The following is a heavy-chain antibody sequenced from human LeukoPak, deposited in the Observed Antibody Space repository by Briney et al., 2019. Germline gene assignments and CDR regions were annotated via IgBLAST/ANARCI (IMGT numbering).Heavy chain of an antibody. CDR3: ARDSNSSGYYYDFDY. V-gene: IGHV3-7*01. J-gene: IGHJ4*02. D-gene: IGHD3-22*01. CDR2: IKQDGSEK. Sequence: GGSLRLSCAASGFTFSSYWMSWVRQAPGKGLEWVANIKQDGSEKYYVDSVKGRFTISRDNAKNSLYLQMNSLRAEDTAVYYCARDSNSSGYYYDFDYWGQGTLVTVS. CDR1: GFTFSSYW.